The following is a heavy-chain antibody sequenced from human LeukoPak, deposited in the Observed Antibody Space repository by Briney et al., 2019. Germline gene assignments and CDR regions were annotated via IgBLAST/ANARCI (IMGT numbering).Heavy chain of an antibody. CDR3: ARGHGGYYFDAFDI. CDR2: ISSSGSTI. CDR1: GFTFSSYE. D-gene: IGHD3-3*01. Sequence: PGESLRLSCAASGFTFSSYEMNWVRQAPGKGLEWVSYISSSGSTIYYADSVKGRFTISRDNAKNSLYLQMNSLRAEDTAVYYCARGHGGYYFDAFDIWGQGTMVTVSS. J-gene: IGHJ3*02. V-gene: IGHV3-48*03.